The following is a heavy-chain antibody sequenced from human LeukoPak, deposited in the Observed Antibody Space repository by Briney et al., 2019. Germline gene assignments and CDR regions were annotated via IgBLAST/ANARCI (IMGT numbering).Heavy chain of an antibody. CDR1: GFTFRNYW. CDR2: TNQDGSEK. J-gene: IGHJ1*01. CDR3: ARELVVGPAEYFQD. D-gene: IGHD2-8*02. Sequence: GGSLRLSCVASGFTFRNYWMSWLRQAPGKGPEWVANTNQDGSEKYYLDSVKGRFTISRDNAKNPLYLQMNSLRDEDTAVYYCARELVVGPAEYFQDWGQGTLVTVSS. V-gene: IGHV3-7*01.